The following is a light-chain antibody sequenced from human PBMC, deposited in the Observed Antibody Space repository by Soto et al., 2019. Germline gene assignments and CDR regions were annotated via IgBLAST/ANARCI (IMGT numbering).Light chain of an antibody. CDR3: QQYGNSLWT. J-gene: IGKJ1*01. CDR2: AAS. V-gene: IGKV3-20*01. Sequence: EIVLTQSPGTPSVSPGERATLTCRASQSVSSNYLAWYQQKPGQAPRLLIYAASSRATGIPDRFSGSGSGTDFTLTISRVEPEDFAVYYCQQYGNSLWTFGQGTKVDI. CDR1: QSVSSNY.